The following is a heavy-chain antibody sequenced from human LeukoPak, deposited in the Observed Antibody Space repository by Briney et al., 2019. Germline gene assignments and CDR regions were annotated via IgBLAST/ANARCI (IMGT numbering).Heavy chain of an antibody. CDR1: GYTFTSYG. D-gene: IGHD3-16*01. Sequence: SLKVSCNASGYTFTSYGISWVRQAPPQELEWRGWISAYNGNTNYAKRPQGRVTMTTDKSTSTTYMELRSLRSDDTAVYYWARSDYVGGSYDWFDPWGQGTLVTVSS. CDR2: ISAYNGNT. J-gene: IGHJ5*02. CDR3: ARSDYVGGSYDWFDP. V-gene: IGHV1-18*01.